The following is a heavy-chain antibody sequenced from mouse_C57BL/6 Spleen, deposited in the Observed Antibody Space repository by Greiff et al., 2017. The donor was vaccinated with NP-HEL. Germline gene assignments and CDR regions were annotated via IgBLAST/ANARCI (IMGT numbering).Heavy chain of an antibody. CDR2: INPSNGGT. Sequence: QVHVKQSGTELVKPGASVKLSCKASGYTFTSYWMHWVKQRPGQGLEWIGNINPSNGGTNYNEKFKSKATLTVDKSSSTAYMQLSSLTSEDSAVYYCARGATTVVATDYAMDYWGQGTSVTVSS. D-gene: IGHD1-1*01. CDR3: ARGATTVVATDYAMDY. J-gene: IGHJ4*01. CDR1: GYTFTSYW. V-gene: IGHV1-53*01.